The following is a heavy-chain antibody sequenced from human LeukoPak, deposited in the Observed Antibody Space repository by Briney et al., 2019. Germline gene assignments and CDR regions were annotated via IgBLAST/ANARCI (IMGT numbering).Heavy chain of an antibody. V-gene: IGHV1-18*01. CDR1: GYIFTSYG. J-gene: IGHJ4*02. CDR2: ISAYNGNT. CDR3: ARVGCQYYYDSSGYYYFDY. Sequence: ASVKVSCKASGYIFTSYGISWLRQAPGQRLEGLGWISAYNGNTNYAQKLQGRVTMTTDTSTSTAYMELRSLRSDDTAVYYCARVGCQYYYDSSGYYYFDYWGQGTLVTVSS. D-gene: IGHD3-22*01.